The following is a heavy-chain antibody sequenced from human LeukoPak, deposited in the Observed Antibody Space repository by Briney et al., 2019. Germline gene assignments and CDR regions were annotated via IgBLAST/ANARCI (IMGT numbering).Heavy chain of an antibody. CDR3: ARDLKYGGYVPNWFDP. Sequence: GGSLRLSCAASGFTFSSYWMSWVRQAPGKGLEWVANIKQDGGETFYVDSVKGRFTISRDNAKNSLYLQMNSLRAEDTAVYYCARDLKYGGYVPNWFDPWGQGTLVTVSS. CDR2: IKQDGGET. V-gene: IGHV3-7*01. D-gene: IGHD5-12*01. CDR1: GFTFSSYW. J-gene: IGHJ5*02.